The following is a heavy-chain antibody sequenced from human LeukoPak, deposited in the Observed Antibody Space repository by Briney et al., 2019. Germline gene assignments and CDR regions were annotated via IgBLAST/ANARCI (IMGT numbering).Heavy chain of an antibody. Sequence: AESLSLTCAAYGFSFSGYYWSWVRQPPGKGLEWVGEINHSGSTNYNPPVKSRVTISVDTSKNQFSLKLSSVTAADTAVYYCARGQGVNYFDYWGQGTLVTVSS. CDR1: GFSFSGYY. CDR3: ARGQGVNYFDY. V-gene: IGHV4-34*01. D-gene: IGHD2-21*01. CDR2: INHSGST. J-gene: IGHJ4*02.